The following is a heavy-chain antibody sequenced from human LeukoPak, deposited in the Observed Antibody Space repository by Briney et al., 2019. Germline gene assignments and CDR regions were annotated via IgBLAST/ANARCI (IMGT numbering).Heavy chain of an antibody. CDR2: INHSGST. CDR1: GGSFSGYY. J-gene: IGHJ4*02. D-gene: IGHD6-19*01. Sequence: PSETLSLTCAVYGGSFSGYYWSWIRQPPGKGLEWIGEINHSGSTNYNPFLKSRVTISVDTSKNQFSLKLSSVTAADTAVYYCARGRRGAVADGFDYWGQGTLVTVSS. CDR3: ARGRRGAVADGFDY. V-gene: IGHV4-34*01.